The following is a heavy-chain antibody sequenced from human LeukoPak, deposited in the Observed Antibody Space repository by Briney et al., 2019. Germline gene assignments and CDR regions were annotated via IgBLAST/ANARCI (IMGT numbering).Heavy chain of an antibody. Sequence: SETLSLTCTVSGGSISSFYWSWIRQPPGKGLEWIGYIDYSGSTNYNPSLQSRVTISVDTSKNQFSLKLSSVTAAAAAVYYCARSGSYVGAFDIWGQGTMVTVSS. J-gene: IGHJ3*02. D-gene: IGHD1-26*01. V-gene: IGHV4-59*01. CDR1: GGSISSFY. CDR3: ARSGSYVGAFDI. CDR2: IDYSGST.